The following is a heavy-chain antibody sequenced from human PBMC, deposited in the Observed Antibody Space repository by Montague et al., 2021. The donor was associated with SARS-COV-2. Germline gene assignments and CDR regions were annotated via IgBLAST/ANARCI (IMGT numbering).Heavy chain of an antibody. CDR2: IWYDGSNK. V-gene: IGHV3-33*01. CDR3: ARDSVAMVYGTRYYFDY. Sequence: SLRLSCAASGFTFSSYGMHWVRQAPGKGLEWVAVIWYDGSNKYYADSVKGRFTISRDNSKNTLYLQMNCLRAEDTAVYYCARDSVAMVYGTRYYFDYWGQGTLVTVSS. CDR1: GFTFSSYG. D-gene: IGHD5-18*01. J-gene: IGHJ4*02.